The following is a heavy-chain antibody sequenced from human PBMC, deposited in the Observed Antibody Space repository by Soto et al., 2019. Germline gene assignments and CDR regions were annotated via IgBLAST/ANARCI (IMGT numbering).Heavy chain of an antibody. J-gene: IGHJ6*02. CDR2: IWYDGSNK. V-gene: IGHV3-33*01. CDR1: GFTFISYG. Sequence: PRGSLRLSCAASGFTFISYGIRCVRHSPLKWLEWVAVIWYDGSNKYYADSVKGRFTISRDNSKNTLYLQMNSLRAEDTAVYYCARDRSLLWFGELSDGMDVWGQGTTVTVSS. D-gene: IGHD3-10*01. CDR3: ARDRSLLWFGELSDGMDV.